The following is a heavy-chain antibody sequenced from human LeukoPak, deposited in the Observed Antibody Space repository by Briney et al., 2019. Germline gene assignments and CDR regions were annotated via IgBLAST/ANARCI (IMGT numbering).Heavy chain of an antibody. D-gene: IGHD3-22*01. CDR1: GYTFTSYA. CDR2: INTNTGSP. Sequence: GASVKVSCKASGYTFTSYAMNWVRQAPGQGLEWMGWINTNTGSPTYAQGFTGRFVFSLDTSGSTAYLQISSLKAEDTAVYYCARDWYYDSSHAFDVWGQGTTVTVSS. V-gene: IGHV7-4-1*02. CDR3: ARDWYYDSSHAFDV. J-gene: IGHJ3*01.